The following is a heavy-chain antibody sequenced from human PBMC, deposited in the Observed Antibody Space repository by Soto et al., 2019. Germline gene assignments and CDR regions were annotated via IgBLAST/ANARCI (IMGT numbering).Heavy chain of an antibody. CDR3: VRATYFSDSSGYTRCFDY. V-gene: IGHV3-15*01. J-gene: IGHJ4*02. Sequence: EVQLVESGGDLVKPGGSLRLSCAASEFTFTYAWMSWVRQAPGKGLEWVGRIKSKTDGGTTDYAAPVKGRFTISRDESQNTLYLQMNSLKTEDTAVYYCVRATYFSDSSGYTRCFDYWGQGTLVTVSS. CDR2: IKSKTDGGTT. CDR1: EFTFTYAW. D-gene: IGHD3-22*01.